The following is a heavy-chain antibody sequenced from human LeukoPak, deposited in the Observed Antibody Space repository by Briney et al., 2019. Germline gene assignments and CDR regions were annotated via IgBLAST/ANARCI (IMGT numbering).Heavy chain of an antibody. Sequence: ASVKVSCKASGYTFTGYYMHWVRQAPGQGLEWMGWINPNSGGTNYAQKFQGRVTVTRDTSISTAYMELSRLRSDDTAVYYCATYSTGITIFGVDDDAFDIWGQGTMVTVSS. J-gene: IGHJ3*02. CDR3: ATYSTGITIFGVDDDAFDI. CDR1: GYTFTGYY. V-gene: IGHV1-2*02. CDR2: INPNSGGT. D-gene: IGHD3-3*01.